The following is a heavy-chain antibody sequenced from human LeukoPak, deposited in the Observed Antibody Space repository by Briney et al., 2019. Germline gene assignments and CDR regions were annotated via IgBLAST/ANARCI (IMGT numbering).Heavy chain of an antibody. Sequence: ASVKVSCKASGYTFTGCYMHWVRQAPGQGLEWMGRINPNSGGTNYAQKFQGRVTMTRDTSISTAYMELSRLRSDDTAVYYCAREGINCSGGSCYSSFDYWGQRTLVTVSS. CDR2: INPNSGGT. V-gene: IGHV1-2*06. D-gene: IGHD2-15*01. CDR1: GYTFTGCY. CDR3: AREGINCSGGSCYSSFDY. J-gene: IGHJ4*02.